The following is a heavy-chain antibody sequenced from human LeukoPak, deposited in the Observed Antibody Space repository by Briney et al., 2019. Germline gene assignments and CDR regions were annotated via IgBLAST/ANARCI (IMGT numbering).Heavy chain of an antibody. CDR2: ISSSSSYI. Sequence: GGSLRLSCAASGFTFSSYSMNWVRQAPGKGLEWVSSISSSSSYIYYADSVKGRFTISRDNAKNSLYLQMNSLRAEDTAVYYCARDPFVCSGGSCYPHWGQGTLVTVPS. V-gene: IGHV3-21*01. J-gene: IGHJ4*02. CDR1: GFTFSSYS. D-gene: IGHD2-15*01. CDR3: ARDPFVCSGGSCYPH.